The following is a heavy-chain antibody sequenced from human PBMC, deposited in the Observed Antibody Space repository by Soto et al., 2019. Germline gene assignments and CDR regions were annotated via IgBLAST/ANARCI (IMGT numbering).Heavy chain of an antibody. D-gene: IGHD3-22*01. Sequence: QVQLVESGGGVVQPGGSLRLSCAASGFTFNSYGLHWVRQAPGKGLEWVALIWSDGGNKNYADYVKGRFTISRDNYKNTLYLEMNSLRAEDTAVYYCARSYDSSGYYFRSVEYWGQGTLVTVSS. V-gene: IGHV3-33*01. CDR2: IWSDGGNK. J-gene: IGHJ4*02. CDR1: GFTFNSYG. CDR3: ARSYDSSGYYFRSVEY.